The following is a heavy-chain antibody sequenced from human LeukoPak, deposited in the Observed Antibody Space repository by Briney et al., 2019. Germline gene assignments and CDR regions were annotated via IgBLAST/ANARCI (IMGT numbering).Heavy chain of an antibody. Sequence: GGSLRLSCAASGFTFSKFWMTWVRQAPGKGLEWLANIKQDGSEKNCVDSVKGRFTISRDNAKNSLFLQMNSLRAEDTAVYYCADPPVGYWGQGTLVTVSS. V-gene: IGHV3-7*01. CDR2: IKQDGSEK. CDR3: ADPPVGY. D-gene: IGHD2-2*01. J-gene: IGHJ4*02. CDR1: GFTFSKFW.